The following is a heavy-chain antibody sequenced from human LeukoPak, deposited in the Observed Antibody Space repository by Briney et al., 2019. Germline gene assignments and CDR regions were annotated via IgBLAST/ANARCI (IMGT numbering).Heavy chain of an antibody. CDR3: AREFEAGIGVAGTGGFDY. J-gene: IGHJ4*02. CDR1: GYTFTGYY. D-gene: IGHD6-19*01. Sequence: ASVKVSCKASGYTFTGYYMHWVRQAPGQGLEWMGWINPNSGGTNYAQKFQGRVTMTRDTSISTAYMELSRLRSDDTAVYYCAREFEAGIGVAGTGGFDYWGQGTLVTVSS. V-gene: IGHV1-2*02. CDR2: INPNSGGT.